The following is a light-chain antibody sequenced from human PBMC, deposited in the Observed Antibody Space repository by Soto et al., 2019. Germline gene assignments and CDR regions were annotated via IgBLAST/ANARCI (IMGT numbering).Light chain of an antibody. CDR1: QSVSSY. CDR3: QQYGSSGT. CDR2: GAS. V-gene: IGKV3-20*01. Sequence: EIVLTQSPATLSLSPGERATLSCRASQSVSSYLAWYQQKPGQAPRLLIYGASNRATGIPDRFSGSGSGTDFTLTISRLEPEDFAVYYCQQYGSSGTVGQGTKGDIK. J-gene: IGKJ1*01.